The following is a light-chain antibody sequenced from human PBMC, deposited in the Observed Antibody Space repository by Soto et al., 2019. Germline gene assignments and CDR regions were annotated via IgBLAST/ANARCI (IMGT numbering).Light chain of an antibody. CDR1: GSDVGHYNY. Sequence: QSALTQPRSVSGSPRQSVTISCTGTGSDVGHYNYVSWYQQNPGKAPKLMIHDVSKRPSGVPDRFSGSKFGYTASLTISGLQAEDEADYYCSSYAGSYGYVFGTGTKLTVL. CDR3: SSYAGSYGYV. J-gene: IGLJ1*01. CDR2: DVS. V-gene: IGLV2-11*01.